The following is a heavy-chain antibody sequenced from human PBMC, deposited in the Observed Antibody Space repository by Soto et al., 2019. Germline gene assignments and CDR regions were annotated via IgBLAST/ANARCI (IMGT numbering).Heavy chain of an antibody. Sequence: GASVKVSCKASGGTFSSYAISWVRQAPGQGLEWMGGIIPIFGTANYAQKLQGRVTITADESTSTAYMELSSLRSEDTAVYYCARPSALVVPAAIQYYYYGMDVWGQGTTVTVSS. D-gene: IGHD2-2*01. V-gene: IGHV1-69*13. CDR2: IIPIFGTA. CDR1: GGTFSSYA. J-gene: IGHJ6*02. CDR3: ARPSALVVPAAIQYYYYGMDV.